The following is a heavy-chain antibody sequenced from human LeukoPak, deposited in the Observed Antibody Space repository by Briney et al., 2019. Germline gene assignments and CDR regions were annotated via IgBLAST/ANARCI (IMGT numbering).Heavy chain of an antibody. V-gene: IGHV4-39*07. D-gene: IGHD3-22*01. J-gene: IGHJ5*02. CDR3: ARVGDYYDSSGYYYVSWFDP. Sequence: SETLSLTCTVTGGSISSNNYYWGWIRQPPGKGLEWIGSLYFGGTTYYNPSLKSRVTISVDRSKNQFSLKLSSVTAADTAVYYCARVGDYYDSSGYYYVSWFDPWGQGTLVTVSS. CDR1: GGSISSNNYY. CDR2: LYFGGTT.